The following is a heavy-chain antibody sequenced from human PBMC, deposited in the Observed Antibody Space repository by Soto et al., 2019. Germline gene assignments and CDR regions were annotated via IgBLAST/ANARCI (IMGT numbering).Heavy chain of an antibody. D-gene: IGHD3-22*01. CDR3: ASTLTSSNPDYYDSSGYYPAY. CDR1: GYSISSGYY. V-gene: IGHV4-38-2*01. J-gene: IGHJ4*02. Sequence: RSLTCAVSGYSISSGYYWGWIRQPPGKGLEWIGSIYHSGSTYYNPSLKSRVTISVDTSKNQFSLKLSSVTAADTAVYYCASTLTSSNPDYYDSSGYYPAYWGQGTLVTVSS. CDR2: IYHSGST.